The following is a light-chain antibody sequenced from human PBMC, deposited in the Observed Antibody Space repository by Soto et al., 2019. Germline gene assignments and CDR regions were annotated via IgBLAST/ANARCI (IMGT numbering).Light chain of an antibody. J-gene: IGKJ2*03. Sequence: EIVMMQSPATLSVSPGERATLSCRASQSVSTNLAWYQQKPGQAPRLLSYGASTRATGVPLRFSGSGSGTEFTLTINGLQADDFAVYYCQQSNNWPPEYSFGQGTKLEI. V-gene: IGKV3-15*01. CDR3: QQSNNWPPEYS. CDR1: QSVSTN. CDR2: GAS.